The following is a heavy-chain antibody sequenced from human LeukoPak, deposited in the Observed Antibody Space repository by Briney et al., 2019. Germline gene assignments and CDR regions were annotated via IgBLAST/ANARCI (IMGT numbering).Heavy chain of an antibody. V-gene: IGHV3-23*01. CDR1: GFTFSIYG. J-gene: IGHJ4*02. Sequence: GGSLRLSCVASGFTFSIYGMAWVRQAPGKGLEWVSALSDSGDATFYAEPVRGRFTISRDNSKNTLYLQMNSLRAEDTAVYYCARDPGIIWGQGTLVTVSS. CDR3: ARDPGII. CDR2: LSDSGDAT. D-gene: IGHD2-15*01.